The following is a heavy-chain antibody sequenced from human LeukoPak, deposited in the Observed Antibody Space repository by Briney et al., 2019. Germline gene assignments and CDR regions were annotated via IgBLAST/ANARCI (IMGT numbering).Heavy chain of an antibody. Sequence: GGSLRLSCAASGSSFSEYQMRWIRQAPGKGLEGISYISKSGDDIYYADSVKGQFTISRDNGNNSLYLQMNSLRAEDTAVYYCARVPRGLGSSSWPYYYYYGMDVWGQGTTVTVSS. D-gene: IGHD6-13*01. J-gene: IGHJ6*02. CDR2: ISKSGDDI. V-gene: IGHV3-11*01. CDR3: ARVPRGLGSSSWPYYYYYGMDV. CDR1: GSSFSEYQ.